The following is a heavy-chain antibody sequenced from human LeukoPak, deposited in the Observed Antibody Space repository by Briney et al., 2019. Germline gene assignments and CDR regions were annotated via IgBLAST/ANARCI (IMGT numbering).Heavy chain of an antibody. D-gene: IGHD5-12*01. CDR3: SRDRLGGLDY. Sequence: GGSLRLSCAASGFAFSTYAINWVRQALGKGLEWVSSISTTSTYIFYADSLKGRFTISRDNAKNSVYLQMNTLRPEDTAVYYCSRDRLGGLDYWGQGTLVTVSS. J-gene: IGHJ4*02. CDR1: GFAFSTYA. V-gene: IGHV3-21*01. CDR2: ISTTSTYI.